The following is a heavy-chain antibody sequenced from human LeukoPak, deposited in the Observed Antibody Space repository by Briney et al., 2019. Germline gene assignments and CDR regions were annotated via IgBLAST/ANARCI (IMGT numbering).Heavy chain of an antibody. CDR3: AKSTVTGPGGMDV. J-gene: IGHJ6*02. CDR1: GFTFSSYG. V-gene: IGHV3-30*18. Sequence: PGGSLRLSCAASGFTFSSYGMHWVRQAPGKGLEWVSVISYDGSNKYYADSVKGRFTISRDNSKNTLYLQMNSLRAEDTAVYYCAKSTVTGPGGMDVWGQGTTVTVSS. D-gene: IGHD4-17*01. CDR2: ISYDGSNK.